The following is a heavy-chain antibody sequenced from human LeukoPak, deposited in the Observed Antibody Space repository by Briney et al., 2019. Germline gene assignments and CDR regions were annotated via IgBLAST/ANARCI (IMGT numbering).Heavy chain of an antibody. CDR3: SSGDYVSSFYFDY. J-gene: IGHJ4*02. V-gene: IGHV1-24*01. D-gene: IGHD4-17*01. CDR2: FDPEDGET. CDR1: GYTLTELS. Sequence: ASVKVSCKVSGYTLTELSMHWVRQAPGKGLEWMGGFDPEDGETIYAQKFQGRVTMTEDTSTSTAYMELRSLRSDDTAVYNCSSGDYVSSFYFDYWGQGTLVTVSS.